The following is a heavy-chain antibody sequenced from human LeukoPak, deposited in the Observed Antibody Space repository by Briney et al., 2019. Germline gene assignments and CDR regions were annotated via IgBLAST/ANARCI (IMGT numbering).Heavy chain of an antibody. V-gene: IGHV3-30*18. CDR2: ISSDGRNE. Sequence: PGGSLRLSCGASGFTFRTYAMHWVRQTPDKGLEWVAFISSDGRNENYADSVKGRFIISRDNSKNTLYLRMNNLTPEDTGVYYCAKGLASTTAYGNWFDPWGQGTLVTVSS. D-gene: IGHD4-17*01. CDR3: AKGLASTTAYGNWFDP. J-gene: IGHJ5*02. CDR1: GFTFRTYA.